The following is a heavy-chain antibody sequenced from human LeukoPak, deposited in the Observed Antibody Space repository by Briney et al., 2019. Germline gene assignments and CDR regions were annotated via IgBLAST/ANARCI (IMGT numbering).Heavy chain of an antibody. CDR3: AKDQKSGYSSSSSGGYMDV. D-gene: IGHD6-13*01. Sequence: GGSLRLSCAASGFTVSSNYMSWVRQAPGKGLEWVSVIYSGGSTYYADSVKGRFTISRDNSKNTLYLQMNSLRAEDTAVYYCAKDQKSGYSSSSSGGYMDVWGEGTTVTVSS. CDR1: GFTVSSNY. J-gene: IGHJ6*03. CDR2: IYSGGST. V-gene: IGHV3-66*01.